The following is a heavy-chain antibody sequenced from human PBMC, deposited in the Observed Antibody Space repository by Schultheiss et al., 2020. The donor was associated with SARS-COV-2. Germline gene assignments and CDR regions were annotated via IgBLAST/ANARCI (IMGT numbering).Heavy chain of an antibody. CDR3: ARRPLTSAWPFQH. D-gene: IGHD6-19*01. Sequence: ASVKVSCKASGYTFTDYNINWVRQAPGQGLEWMGWIDPDNGGTKSPQKFQGRVTLTSDRSSTTAYLELSGLRSDDTAVYYCARRPLTSAWPFQHWGQGTLVTVSS. V-gene: IGHV1-2*02. J-gene: IGHJ1*01. CDR1: GYTFTDYN. CDR2: IDPDNGGT.